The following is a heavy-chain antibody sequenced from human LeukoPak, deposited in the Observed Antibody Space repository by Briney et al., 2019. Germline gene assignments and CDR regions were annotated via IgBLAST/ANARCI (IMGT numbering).Heavy chain of an antibody. J-gene: IGHJ4*02. D-gene: IGHD1-26*01. CDR1: GFTFSSYW. V-gene: IGHV3-7*01. Sequence: GGSLRLFCAASGFTFSSYWMSWVRQAPGKGLEWVANIRQDGSEKYYVDSVKGRFTISRDNAENSLYLQMNSLRAEDTAVYYCATGRIGFDHWGQGTLVTVSS. CDR2: IRQDGSEK. CDR3: ATGRIGFDH.